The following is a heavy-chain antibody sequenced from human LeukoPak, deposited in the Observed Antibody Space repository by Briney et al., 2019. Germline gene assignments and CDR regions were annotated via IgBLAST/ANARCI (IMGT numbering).Heavy chain of an antibody. CDR2: INWNGGST. CDR1: GFTFDDYG. J-gene: IGHJ4*02. CDR3: ARGMTTVTTFDY. D-gene: IGHD4-17*01. Sequence: GGSLRLSSAASGFTFDDYGMSWVRQAPGKGLEWVSGINWNGGSTGYADSVKGRFTISRDNAKNSLYLQMNSLRAEDTALYHCARGMTTVTTFDYWGQGTLVTVSS. V-gene: IGHV3-20*01.